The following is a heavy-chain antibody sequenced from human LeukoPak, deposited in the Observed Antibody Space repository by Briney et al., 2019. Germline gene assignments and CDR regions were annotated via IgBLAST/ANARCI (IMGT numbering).Heavy chain of an antibody. V-gene: IGHV1-18*01. CDR1: GYTFTSYG. J-gene: IGHJ4*02. CDR3: ARDNGMVRGVIINYFDY. CDR2: ISAYNGNT. D-gene: IGHD3-10*01. Sequence: ASVKVSCKASGYTFTSYGIIWVRQAPGQGLEWMGWISAYNGNTNYAQKLQGRVTMTTDTSTSTAYMELRSLRSDDTAVYYCARDNGMVRGVIINYFDYWGQGTLVTVSS.